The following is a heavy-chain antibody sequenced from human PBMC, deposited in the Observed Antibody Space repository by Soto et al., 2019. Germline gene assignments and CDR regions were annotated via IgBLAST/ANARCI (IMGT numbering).Heavy chain of an antibody. CDR3: ARHPAGLWFGELLRFDY. D-gene: IGHD3-10*01. J-gene: IGHJ4*02. CDR1: GGSISSSSYY. Sequence: QLQLQESGPGLVKPSETLSLTCTVSGGSISSSSYYWGWIRQPPGKGLEWIGSIYYSGSTYYNPSLKSRVTISVDTSKNQFSLKLSSVTAADTAVYYCARHPAGLWFGELLRFDYWGQGTLVTVSS. V-gene: IGHV4-39*01. CDR2: IYYSGST.